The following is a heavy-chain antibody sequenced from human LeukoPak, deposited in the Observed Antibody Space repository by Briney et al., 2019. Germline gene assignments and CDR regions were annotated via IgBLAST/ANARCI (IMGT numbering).Heavy chain of an antibody. CDR1: GFTFSSYW. Sequence: GSLRLSCAASGFTFSSYWMSWVRQAPGKGLEWVANIKQDGSEKYYVDSVKGRFTISRDNAKNSLYLQMNSLRAEDTAVYYCARGPAGYTAMVFDYWGQGTLVTVSS. CDR2: IKQDGSEK. D-gene: IGHD5-18*01. CDR3: ARGPAGYTAMVFDY. J-gene: IGHJ4*02. V-gene: IGHV3-7*01.